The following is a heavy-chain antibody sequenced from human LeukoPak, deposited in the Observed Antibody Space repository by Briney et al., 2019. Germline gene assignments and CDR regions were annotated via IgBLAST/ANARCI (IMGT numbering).Heavy chain of an antibody. J-gene: IGHJ4*02. CDR2: IYYSGST. V-gene: IGHV4-59*01. D-gene: IGHD1-26*01. CDR3: ARGGHATWGPSDY. Sequence: SETLSLTCTVSGGSISSYYRSWIRQPPGKGLEWIGYIYYSGSTNYNPSLKSRVTISVDTSKNQFSLKLSSVTAADTAVYYCARGGHATWGPSDYWGQGTLVTVSS. CDR1: GGSISSYY.